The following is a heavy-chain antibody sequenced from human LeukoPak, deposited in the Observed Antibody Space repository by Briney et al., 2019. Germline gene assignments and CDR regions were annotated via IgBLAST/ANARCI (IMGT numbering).Heavy chain of an antibody. CDR1: GFTFSSHG. V-gene: IGHV3-30*02. CDR3: AKGAVYDILTGYYLGD. J-gene: IGHJ4*02. D-gene: IGHD3-9*01. CDR2: VRSDGTTK. Sequence: GGSLRLSCAASGFTFSSHGMHWVRQAPGKGLEWVAFVRSDGTTKYYTDSVKGRFTISRDNSKNTMYLQMNSLRAEDTAVYYCAKGAVYDILTGYYLGDWGQGTLVTVSS.